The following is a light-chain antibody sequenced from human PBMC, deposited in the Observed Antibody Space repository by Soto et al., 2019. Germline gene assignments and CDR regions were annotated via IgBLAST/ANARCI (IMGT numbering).Light chain of an antibody. Sequence: QSALTQPRSVSGSPGQSITISCTGSSRDVRGYNFVSWYQQHPGDAPKLILYDVTTRPSGVPDRISGSKSGSTAYLTISGLQAEDEADYYCCSYAGSFSWVFGGGTQLTVL. V-gene: IGLV2-11*01. J-gene: IGLJ2*01. CDR2: DVT. CDR3: CSYAGSFSWV. CDR1: SRDVRGYNF.